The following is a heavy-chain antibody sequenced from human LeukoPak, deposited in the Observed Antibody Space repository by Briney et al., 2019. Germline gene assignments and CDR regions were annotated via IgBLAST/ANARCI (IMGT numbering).Heavy chain of an antibody. CDR2: ISSSGSTI. J-gene: IGHJ6*04. CDR1: GFTFNKAW. V-gene: IGHV3-11*04. Sequence: PGGSLRLSCGASGFTFNKAWMSWVRQTPGKGLEWVSYISSSGSTIYYADSVKGRFTISRDNAKNSLYLQMNSLRAEDTAVYYCAELGITMIGGVWGKGTTVTISS. CDR3: AELGITMIGGV. D-gene: IGHD3-10*02.